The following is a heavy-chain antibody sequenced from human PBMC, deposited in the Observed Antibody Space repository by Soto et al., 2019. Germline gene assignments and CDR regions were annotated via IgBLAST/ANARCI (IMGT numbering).Heavy chain of an antibody. J-gene: IGHJ4*02. CDR3: VRGYTRHRHLAY. V-gene: IGHV1-46*01. D-gene: IGHD2-2*02. CDR1: GYTFTSYY. Sequence: ASVKVSCKASGYTFTSYYMHWVRQAPGQGLEWMGIINPSGGSTSYAQKFQGRVTMTRDTSTSTVYMELSSLRSEDTAVYYFVRGYTRHRHLAYWGQRTLVTVSS. CDR2: INPSGGST.